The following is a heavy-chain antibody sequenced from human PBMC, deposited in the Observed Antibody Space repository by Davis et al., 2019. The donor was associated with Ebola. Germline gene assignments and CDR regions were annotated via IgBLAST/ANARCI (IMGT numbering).Heavy chain of an antibody. D-gene: IGHD2-15*01. V-gene: IGHV1-18*01. J-gene: IGHJ6*04. CDR1: GYTFTSYG. CDR2: ISAYNGNT. Sequence: AASVKVSCKASGYTFTSYGISWVRQAPGQGLEWMGWISAYNGNTNYAQKFQGRVTMTRDTSTSTVYMELSSLRSEDTAVYYCAREEIVVVAANRYYYYGMDVWGKGTTVTVSS. CDR3: AREEIVVVAANRYYYYGMDV.